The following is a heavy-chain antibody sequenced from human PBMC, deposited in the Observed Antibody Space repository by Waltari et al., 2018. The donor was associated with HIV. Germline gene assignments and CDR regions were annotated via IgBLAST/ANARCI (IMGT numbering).Heavy chain of an antibody. CDR1: GGSFSGYY. Sequence: QVQLQQWGAGLLQPSETLSLTCAVYGGSFSGYYWSWIRQPPGKGLEWIGEINHSGSTNYKPSLKSRVTISVDTSKKQFSLKLNSVTAADTAVYYCAGGVGEWLLQSWYYYYMDVWGKGTTVTVSS. CDR2: INHSGST. D-gene: IGHD3-3*01. J-gene: IGHJ6*03. CDR3: AGGVGEWLLQSWYYYYMDV. V-gene: IGHV4-34*02.